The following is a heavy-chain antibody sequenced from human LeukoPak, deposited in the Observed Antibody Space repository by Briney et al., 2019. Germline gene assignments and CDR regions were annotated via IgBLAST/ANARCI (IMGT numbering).Heavy chain of an antibody. D-gene: IGHD2-2*01. Sequence: GGSLRLSCAASGFTFNNYAMSWVRQAPGKGLEWVSAISASGGTTYYPDSVKGRFTISRDNSENTLFLQMNSLRAEDTAVYYCAKEPREYCSSTSCPNWFDSWGQGTLVTVSS. CDR2: ISASGGTT. V-gene: IGHV3-23*01. CDR1: GFTFNNYA. CDR3: AKEPREYCSSTSCPNWFDS. J-gene: IGHJ5*01.